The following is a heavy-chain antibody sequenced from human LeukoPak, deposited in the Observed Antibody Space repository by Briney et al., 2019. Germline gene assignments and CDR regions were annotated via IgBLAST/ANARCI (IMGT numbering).Heavy chain of an antibody. V-gene: IGHV4-59*08. CDR3: ARHLYSSSLGVDY. D-gene: IGHD6-13*01. CDR2: IYYSGST. J-gene: IGHJ4*02. CDR1: GGSISSYY. Sequence: KPSETLSLTCTVSGGSISSYYWSWIRQPPGKGLEWIGYIYYSGSTNYNPSLKSRVTISVDTSKNQFSLKLSSVTAADTAVYYCARHLYSSSLGVDYWGQGTLVTVSS.